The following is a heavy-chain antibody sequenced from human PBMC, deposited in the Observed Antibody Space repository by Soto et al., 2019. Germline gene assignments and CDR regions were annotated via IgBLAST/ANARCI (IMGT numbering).Heavy chain of an antibody. CDR1: GGTFSSYA. D-gene: IGHD6-6*01. Sequence: SVKVSCKASGGTFSSYAISWARQAPGQGLEWMGGIIPIFGTANYAQRFQGRVTITADESTSTAYMELSSLRSEDTAVYYCAREHIAARDWFDPWGQGTLVTVSS. J-gene: IGHJ5*02. CDR2: IIPIFGTA. CDR3: AREHIAARDWFDP. V-gene: IGHV1-69*13.